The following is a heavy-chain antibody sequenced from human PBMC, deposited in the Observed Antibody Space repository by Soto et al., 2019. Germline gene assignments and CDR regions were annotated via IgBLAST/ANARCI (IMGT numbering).Heavy chain of an antibody. V-gene: IGHV3-11*05. Sequence: GGSLRLSCAASGFTFSDYYMSWIRQAPGKGLEWVSYISSSSSYTNYADSVKGRFTISRDNAKNSLYLQMNSLRAEDTAVYYCARDLGQPPTNWFDPWGQGTLVTVSS. J-gene: IGHJ5*02. D-gene: IGHD3-10*01. CDR1: GFTFSDYY. CDR3: ARDLGQPPTNWFDP. CDR2: ISSSSSYT.